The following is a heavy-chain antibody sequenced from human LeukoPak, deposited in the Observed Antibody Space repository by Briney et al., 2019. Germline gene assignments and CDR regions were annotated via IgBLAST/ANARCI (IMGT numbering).Heavy chain of an antibody. V-gene: IGHV4-61*02. CDR1: GGSISSGSYY. CDR2: IYTSGST. J-gene: IGHJ5*02. Sequence: SETLSLTYTVSGGSISSGSYYWSWIRQPAGKGLEWIGRIYTSGSTNYNPSLKSRVTISVDTSKNQFSLKLSSVTAADTAVYYCARGGAYDFWSGSNWFDPWGQGTLVTVSS. CDR3: ARGGAYDFWSGSNWFDP. D-gene: IGHD3-3*01.